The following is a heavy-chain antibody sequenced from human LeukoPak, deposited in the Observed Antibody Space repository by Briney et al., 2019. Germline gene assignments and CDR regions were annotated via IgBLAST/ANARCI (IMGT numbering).Heavy chain of an antibody. CDR1: GFSFSSYG. CDR3: AKDHGSGWEYFDY. Sequence: GRSLRLSCAVSGFSFSSYGMHWVRQAPGKGLEWVAVISYDGRNKYYADSVKGRFTISRDNSKNTLYLQMNSLRREDTAVYYCAKDHGSGWEYFDYWGQGTLVTVSS. V-gene: IGHV3-30*18. J-gene: IGHJ4*02. D-gene: IGHD6-19*01. CDR2: ISYDGRNK.